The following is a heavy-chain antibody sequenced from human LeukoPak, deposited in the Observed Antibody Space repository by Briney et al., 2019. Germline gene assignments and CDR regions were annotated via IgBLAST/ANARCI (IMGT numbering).Heavy chain of an antibody. CDR1: GGSVSSGSYY. CDR2: IYYSGST. Sequence: PSETLSLTCTVSGGSVSSGSYYWSWIRQPPGKGLEWIGYIYYSGSTNYNPSLKSRVTISVDTSKNQFSLKLSSVTAADTAVYYCARGKGYWGQGTLVTVSS. V-gene: IGHV4-61*01. CDR3: ARGKGY. J-gene: IGHJ4*02.